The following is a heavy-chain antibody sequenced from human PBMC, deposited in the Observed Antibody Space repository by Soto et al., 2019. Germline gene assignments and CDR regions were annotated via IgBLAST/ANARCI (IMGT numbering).Heavy chain of an antibody. J-gene: IGHJ5*02. D-gene: IGHD3-10*01. Sequence: GGSLRLSCAASGFTFSDYYMSWIRRAPGKGLEWVSYISSSSSYTKYADSVKGRFTISRDNAKNSLYLQMNSLRAEDTAVYYCARDLITMVRGVIIGHWFDPWGQGTLVTVSS. CDR2: ISSSSSYT. V-gene: IGHV3-11*05. CDR3: ARDLITMVRGVIIGHWFDP. CDR1: GFTFSDYY.